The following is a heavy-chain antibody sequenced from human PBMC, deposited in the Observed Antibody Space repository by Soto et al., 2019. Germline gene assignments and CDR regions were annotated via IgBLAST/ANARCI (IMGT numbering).Heavy chain of an antibody. CDR1: GFTFSSYW. CDR2: INSDGSST. CDR3: AREGYYDFWSGPTYYYYYGMDV. V-gene: IGHV3-74*01. D-gene: IGHD3-3*01. J-gene: IGHJ6*02. Sequence: GGSLRLSCAASGFTFSSYWMHWVRQAPGKGLVWVSRINSDGSSTSYADSVRGRFTISRDNAKNTLYLQMNSLRAEDTAVYYCAREGYYDFWSGPTYYYYYGMDVWGQGTTVTVSS.